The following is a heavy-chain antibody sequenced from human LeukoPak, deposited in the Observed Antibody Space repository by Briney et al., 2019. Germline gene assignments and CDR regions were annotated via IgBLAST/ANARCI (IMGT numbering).Heavy chain of an antibody. CDR2: IKQDGSEK. V-gene: IGHV3-7*03. CDR3: VRAQGRASAFDY. CDR1: GFTFTSYW. Sequence: TGGSLRLSCAASGFTFTSYWMNWVRQAPGKGLEWVANIKQDGSEKYYVDSVKGRFTISRDNAKNSLSLQMNSLRAEDTAVYYCVRAQGRASAFDYWGQGTLVTVSS. D-gene: IGHD1-26*01. J-gene: IGHJ4*02.